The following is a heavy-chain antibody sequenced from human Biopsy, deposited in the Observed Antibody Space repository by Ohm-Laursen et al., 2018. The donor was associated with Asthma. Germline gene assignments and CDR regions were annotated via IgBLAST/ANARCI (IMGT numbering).Heavy chain of an antibody. CDR2: ISKDASTQ. J-gene: IGHJ3*02. V-gene: IGHV3-30*01. D-gene: IGHD1-1*01. Sequence: LSLTCASSGFSFSNFAIHWVRQAPGKGLEWVGVISKDASTQDYADSVKGRFTMARDNSKNTLDLQMNSLREEDTAVYYCVRDGTDDAFDIWGQGTVVSVSS. CDR3: VRDGTDDAFDI. CDR1: GFSFSNFA.